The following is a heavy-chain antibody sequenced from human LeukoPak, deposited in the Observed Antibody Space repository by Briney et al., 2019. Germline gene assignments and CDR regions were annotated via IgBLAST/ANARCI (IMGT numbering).Heavy chain of an antibody. CDR1: GGSISSSSYY. Sequence: SETLSLTCTVSGGSISSSSYYWGWIRQPPGKGLEWIGSIYYSGSTYYNPSLKSRVTISVDTSKNQFSLKLSSVTAADTAVYYCASQALVRGVIHFDYWGQGTLVTVSS. D-gene: IGHD3-10*01. CDR3: ASQALVRGVIHFDY. CDR2: IYYSGST. J-gene: IGHJ4*02. V-gene: IGHV4-39*01.